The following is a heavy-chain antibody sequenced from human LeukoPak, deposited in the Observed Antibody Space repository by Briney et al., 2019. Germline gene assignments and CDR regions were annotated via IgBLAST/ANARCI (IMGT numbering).Heavy chain of an antibody. V-gene: IGHV4-30-4*01. CDR1: GGSISSGDYY. J-gene: IGHJ3*02. CDR2: IYYSGST. Sequence: SQTLSLTCTVSGGSISSGDYYWSWIRQPPGKGLEWIGYIYYSGSTYYNPSLKSRVTISVDTSKNQFSLKLSSVTAADTAVYYCARGGIVVVPAAPDDAFDIWGQGTMVTVSS. D-gene: IGHD2-2*01. CDR3: ARGGIVVVPAAPDDAFDI.